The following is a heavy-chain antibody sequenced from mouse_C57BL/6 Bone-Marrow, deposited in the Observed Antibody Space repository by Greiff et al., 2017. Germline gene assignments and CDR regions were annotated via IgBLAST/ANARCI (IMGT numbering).Heavy chain of an antibody. CDR2: IYPTSGRT. V-gene: IGHV1-55*01. J-gene: IGHJ2*01. CDR3: AKWGPLGRRFDY. Sequence: VQLQQPGAELVKPGASVKLSCKASGYTFTSYWITWVKQRPGQGLEWIGDIYPTSGRTNYNEKFKSKAILTVDTSSNTAYMQLSSLTSEDSAVFYGAKWGPLGRRFDYWGQGTTLTVSS. CDR1: GYTFTSYW.